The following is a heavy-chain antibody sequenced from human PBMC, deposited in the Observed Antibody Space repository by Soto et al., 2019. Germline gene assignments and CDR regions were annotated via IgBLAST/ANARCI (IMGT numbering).Heavy chain of an antibody. J-gene: IGHJ6*02. CDR2: IYWDDDK. Sequence: QITLKESGPPLVEPTQTLTLTCTFAGFSLITTGSGVAWIRQPPGKALEWLALIYWDDDKRYSPSLKSRLTITTDTSKNQVVLTMTNMDPVDTGTYFCVPLMTAVTTFGMDVWGQVTAVTVSS. CDR1: GFSLITTGSG. D-gene: IGHD4-17*01. CDR3: VPLMTAVTTFGMDV. V-gene: IGHV2-5*04.